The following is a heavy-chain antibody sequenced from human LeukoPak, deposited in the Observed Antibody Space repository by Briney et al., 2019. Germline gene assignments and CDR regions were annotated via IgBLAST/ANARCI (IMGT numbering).Heavy chain of an antibody. J-gene: IGHJ3*02. Sequence: SQTLSLTCTVSGGSISSGSYYWSWIRQPPGKGLEWIGYIYYSGSTNYNPSLKSRVTISVDTSKNQFSLKLSSVTAADTAVYYCASNTGTDAFDIWGQGTMVTVSS. CDR2: IYYSGST. CDR1: GGSISSGSYY. V-gene: IGHV4-61*01. D-gene: IGHD1-26*01. CDR3: ASNTGTDAFDI.